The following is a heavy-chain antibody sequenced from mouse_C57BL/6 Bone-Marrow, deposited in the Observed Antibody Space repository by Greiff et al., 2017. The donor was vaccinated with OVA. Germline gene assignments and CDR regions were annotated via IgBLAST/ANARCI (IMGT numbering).Heavy chain of an antibody. CDR2: IDPSDSYT. CDR1: GYTFTSYW. D-gene: IGHD3-2*02. Sequence: QVHVKQPGAELVRPGTSVKLSCKASGYTFTSYWMHWVKQRPGQGLEWIGVIDPSDSYTNYNQKFKGKATLTVDTSSSTSYMQLSSLTSEDSAVYYGARQLSLVGFAYWGQGTLVTVSA. V-gene: IGHV1-59*01. J-gene: IGHJ3*01. CDR3: ARQLSLVGFAY.